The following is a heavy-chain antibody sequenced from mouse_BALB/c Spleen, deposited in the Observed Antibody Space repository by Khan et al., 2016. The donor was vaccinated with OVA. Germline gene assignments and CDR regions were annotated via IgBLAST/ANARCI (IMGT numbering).Heavy chain of an antibody. Sequence: VQLKESGPGLVKPSQSLSLTCTVTGYSITSGYGWNWIRQFPGNKLEWMGYISYSGSTNYNPSLKSRSSITRDTSKKQFFLQLNSVTTEDTATYYCARTARIKYWGQGTTLTVSS. CDR2: ISYSGST. J-gene: IGHJ2*01. V-gene: IGHV3-2*02. CDR3: ARTARIKY. D-gene: IGHD1-2*01. CDR1: GYSITSGYG.